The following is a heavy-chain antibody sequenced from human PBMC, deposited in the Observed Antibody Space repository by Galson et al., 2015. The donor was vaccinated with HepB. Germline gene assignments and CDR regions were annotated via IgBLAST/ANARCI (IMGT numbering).Heavy chain of an antibody. J-gene: IGHJ4*02. CDR1: GYTFTNYW. CDR2: IYPADSDT. Sequence: QSGAEVKKPGESLKISCKGAGYTFTNYWIGWVRQMPGKGLEWMGIIYPADSDTRYNPSFQGQVTISADKSINTAYLQWSSLKASDTAIYYCARNAIFGKVHDWGYWGQGTLVTVSS. V-gene: IGHV5-51*01. CDR3: ARNAIFGKVHDWGY. D-gene: IGHD3-3*01.